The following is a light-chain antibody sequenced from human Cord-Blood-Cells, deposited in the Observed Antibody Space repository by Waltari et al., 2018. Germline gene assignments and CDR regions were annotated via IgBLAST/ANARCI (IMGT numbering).Light chain of an antibody. Sequence: DIQMTQSPSSLSASLGERVTIPCRASQSLSSYLNWDQQKPWKAPKPLVYAAYSLQSGVPARFSGSGSGTDFTLTISNLQPEDFATYYCQQSYSTPPLTFGGGTKVEIK. J-gene: IGKJ4*01. CDR3: QQSYSTPPLT. CDR1: QSLSSY. V-gene: IGKV1-39*01. CDR2: AAY.